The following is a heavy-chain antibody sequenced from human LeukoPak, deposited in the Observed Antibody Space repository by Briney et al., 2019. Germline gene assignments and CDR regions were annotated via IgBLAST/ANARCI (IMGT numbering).Heavy chain of an antibody. D-gene: IGHD3-3*01. CDR3: ARALGFWSGYRSNTPYYFDY. V-gene: IGHV3-30-3*01. CDR1: GFTFSSYA. J-gene: IGHJ4*02. Sequence: GGSLRLSCAASGFTFSSYAMHWVRQAPGKGLEWVAVISYDGSNKYYADSVKGRFTISRDNSKNTLYLQMNSLRAEDTAVYYCARALGFWSGYRSNTPYYFDYWGQGTLVTVSS. CDR2: ISYDGSNK.